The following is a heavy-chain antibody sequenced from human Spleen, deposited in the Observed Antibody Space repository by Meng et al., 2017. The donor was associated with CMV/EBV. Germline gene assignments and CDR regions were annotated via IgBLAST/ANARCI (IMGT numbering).Heavy chain of an antibody. CDR3: AREEEDYDLSVWIAGFDI. V-gene: IGHV4-34*01. CDR2: INQSVST. CDR1: GGYFSGYY. D-gene: IGHD2-21*01. J-gene: IGHJ3*02. Sequence: SETLSLACAVYGGYFSGYYWSWIRQPPGKGLEWIGEINQSVSTKYNPTPKSRVTISLDTSKKQFSLKLTAVTAADTAVYYCAREEEDYDLSVWIAGFDIWGQGTMVTVSS.